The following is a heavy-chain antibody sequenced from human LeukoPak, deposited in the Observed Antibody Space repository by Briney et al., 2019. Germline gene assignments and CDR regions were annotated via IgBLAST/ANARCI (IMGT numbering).Heavy chain of an antibody. CDR3: ARGLRKGRYFDY. J-gene: IGHJ4*02. CDR2: IKQDGSVK. V-gene: IGHV3-7*05. CDR1: GFTFSSSS. Sequence: GGSLRLSCAASGFTFSSSSMSWFRKAPGKGLGWLANIKQDGSVKYYVGSVKGRFTIPRANAKTLLYLQMNSLGPGEPAGYYVARGLRKGRYFDYWGQGTLVTVSS. D-gene: IGHD3-16*01.